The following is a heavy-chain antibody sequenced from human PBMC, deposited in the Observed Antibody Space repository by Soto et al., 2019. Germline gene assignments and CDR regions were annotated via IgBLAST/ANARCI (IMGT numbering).Heavy chain of an antibody. D-gene: IGHD2-15*01. CDR1: GYTFSTSG. Sequence: QVQLVQSGAEVRKPGASVKVSCKASGYTFSTSGMSWLRQAPGQGLEWMGWISTYNGDTNDAPKFQDRVTMTSDTSTTTAYMELRSLRTDDTAVYYCARAGAAPYSYYGMDVWGQGTRVTVSS. CDR2: ISTYNGDT. J-gene: IGHJ6*02. V-gene: IGHV1-18*01. CDR3: ARAGAAPYSYYGMDV.